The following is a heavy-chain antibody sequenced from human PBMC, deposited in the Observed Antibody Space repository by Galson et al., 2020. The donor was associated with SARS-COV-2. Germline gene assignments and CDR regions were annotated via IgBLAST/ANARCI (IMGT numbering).Heavy chain of an antibody. CDR2: ISYDGSNK. D-gene: IGHD3-9*01. CDR3: ATNHYDILTGYAFDI. CDR1: GFTFSSYG. J-gene: IGHJ3*02. V-gene: IGHV3-30*03. Sequence: GGSQRLSCAASGFTFSSYGMHWVRQAPGKGLEWVAVISYDGSNKYYADSVKGRFTISRDNSKNTLYLQMNSLRAEDTAVYYCATNHYDILTGYAFDIWGQGTMVTISS.